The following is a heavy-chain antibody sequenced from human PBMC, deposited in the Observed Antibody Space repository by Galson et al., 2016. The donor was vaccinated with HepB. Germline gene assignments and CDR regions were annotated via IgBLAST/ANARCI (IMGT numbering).Heavy chain of an antibody. CDR3: TSDYGGFDP. J-gene: IGHJ5*02. CDR1: GFTLSNSN. Sequence: SLRLSCAASGFTLSNSNVHWVRQAPGKGLEWVAIMSYDGANTYYADSVKGRFTISRDNSKNTLSLQMNSLRADDPGVYDCTSDYGGFDPWGQGTLVTVSP. D-gene: IGHD4/OR15-4a*01. CDR2: MSYDGANT. V-gene: IGHV3-30-3*01.